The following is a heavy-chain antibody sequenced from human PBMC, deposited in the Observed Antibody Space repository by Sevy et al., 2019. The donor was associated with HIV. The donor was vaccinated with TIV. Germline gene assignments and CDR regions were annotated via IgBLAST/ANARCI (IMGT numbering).Heavy chain of an antibody. D-gene: IGHD3-22*01. CDR1: VFTFSSYS. CDR2: ISSSSTI. J-gene: IGHJ4*02. V-gene: IGHV3-48*02. CDR3: ARVVDYYDSSGYWN. Sequence: GGSLRLSCAASVFTFSSYSMNWVRQAPGKGLEWVSYISSSSTIYYADSVKGRFTISRDNAKNSLYLQMNSLRDEDTAVYYCARVVDYYDSSGYWNWGQGTLVTVSS.